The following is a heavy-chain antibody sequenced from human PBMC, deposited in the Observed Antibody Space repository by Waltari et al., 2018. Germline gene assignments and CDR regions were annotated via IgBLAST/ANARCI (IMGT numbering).Heavy chain of an antibody. CDR2: FDPEDGET. Sequence: QVQLVQSGAEVKKPGASVKVSCKVSGYTLTELSMHWVRQAPGKGLGWMGGFDPEDGETIYAQKFQGRVTMTEDTSTDTAYMELSSLRSEDTAVYYCATAKKDSDYYGSGSSSTLDYWGQGTLVTVSS. V-gene: IGHV1-24*01. CDR3: ATAKKDSDYYGSGSSSTLDY. J-gene: IGHJ4*02. D-gene: IGHD3-10*01. CDR1: GYTLTELS.